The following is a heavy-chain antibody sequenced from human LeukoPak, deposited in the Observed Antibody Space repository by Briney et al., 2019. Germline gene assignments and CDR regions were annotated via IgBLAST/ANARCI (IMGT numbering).Heavy chain of an antibody. CDR1: GYTFTSYY. D-gene: IGHD3-9*01. J-gene: IGHJ4*02. V-gene: IGHV1-46*01. CDR2: INPSGGST. CDR3: AREGYDILTGLGY. Sequence: GASVNVSCKASGYTFTSYYIHWVRQAPGQGLEWIGIINPSGGSTTYAQKFQGRVTMTRDTSTSTAYMELSRLRSDDTAVYYCAREGYDILTGLGYWGQGTLVTISS.